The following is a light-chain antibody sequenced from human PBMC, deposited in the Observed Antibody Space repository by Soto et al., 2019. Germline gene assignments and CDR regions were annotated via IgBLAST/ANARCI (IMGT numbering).Light chain of an antibody. CDR2: LNSDGRP. CDR1: RGHSNYA. Sequence: QSVLTQSPSASASLGASVKITCTLSRGHSNYAIAWHQQQPEKGPRFLMKLNSDGRPIKGDGISDRFSGSSSGAERYLTISSLQSEVEADYYCQTWGTGIRVFGGGTKLTVL. CDR3: QTWGTGIRV. V-gene: IGLV4-69*01. J-gene: IGLJ3*02.